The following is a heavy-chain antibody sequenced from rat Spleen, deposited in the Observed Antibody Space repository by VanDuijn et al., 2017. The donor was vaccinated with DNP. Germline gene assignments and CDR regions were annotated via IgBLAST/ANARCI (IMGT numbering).Heavy chain of an antibody. CDR3: TREAATDY. CDR1: GFTFSNYY. V-gene: IGHV5S23*01. D-gene: IGHD1-2*01. J-gene: IGHJ2*01. Sequence: EVQLVESGGGLVQPGRSLKLSCAASGFTFSNYYMAWVRQAPTKGLEWVASITNSGGSTYYRDSVKGRFTISRDNAKSTLYLQMDSLRSEDTATYYCTREAATDYWGQGVMVTVSS. CDR2: ITNSGGST.